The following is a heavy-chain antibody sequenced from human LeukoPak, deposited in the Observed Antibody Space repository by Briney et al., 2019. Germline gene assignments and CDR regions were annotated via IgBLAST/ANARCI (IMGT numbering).Heavy chain of an antibody. CDR3: ARENRFSSGYPSYYYYYYMDV. Sequence: SETLSLTCTVSGGSISSGSYYWSWIRQPAGKGLEWIGRIYTSGSTNYNPSLKSRVTMSVDTSKNQFSLKLSSVTAADTAVYYCARENRFSSGYPSYYYYYYMDVWGKGTTVTISS. V-gene: IGHV4-61*02. J-gene: IGHJ6*03. CDR1: GGSISSGSYY. D-gene: IGHD3-22*01. CDR2: IYTSGST.